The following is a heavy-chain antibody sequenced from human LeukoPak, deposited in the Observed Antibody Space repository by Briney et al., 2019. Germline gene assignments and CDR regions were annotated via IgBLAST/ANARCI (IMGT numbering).Heavy chain of an antibody. Sequence: GRSLRLSCAASGFTFSSYGMHWVRQAPGKGLEWVAVISHDGSNKYYADSVKGRFTISRDNSKNTLYLQMNSLRAEDTAVYYCAKDRAAGSRTPLGYFQHWGQGTLVTVSS. CDR3: AKDRAAGSRTPLGYFQH. CDR1: GFTFSSYG. J-gene: IGHJ1*01. V-gene: IGHV3-30*18. CDR2: ISHDGSNK. D-gene: IGHD6-13*01.